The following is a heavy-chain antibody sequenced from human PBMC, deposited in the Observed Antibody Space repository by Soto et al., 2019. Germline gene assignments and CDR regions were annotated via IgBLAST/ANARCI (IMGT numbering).Heavy chain of an antibody. CDR2: ISSDGSEQ. CDR3: ARGERADSAFDSYDL. Sequence: QEHLVESGGGVVHPGKSLRLSCAASGFTINTYAMHWVRQAPGKGLQWVALISSDGSEQYYADSVKGRFTVSRDTSDNTLYLEMNSLATEDTALYYCARGERADSAFDSYDLWGRGTLLTVSS. V-gene: IGHV3-30*03. CDR1: GFTINTYA. D-gene: IGHD2-21*01. J-gene: IGHJ3*01.